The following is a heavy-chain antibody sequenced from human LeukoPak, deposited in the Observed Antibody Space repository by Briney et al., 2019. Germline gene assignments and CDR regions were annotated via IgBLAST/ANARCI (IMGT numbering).Heavy chain of an antibody. D-gene: IGHD6-13*01. CDR1: GFSFSNYV. J-gene: IGHJ4*02. V-gene: IGHV3-23*01. Sequence: KTGGSLRLSCAASGFSFSNYVMSWVRQTPGKGLEWVSVISTSGAGTYYAEPVKGRFTISRDNSKNTVYLQMNSLRAEDTAVYHCAKDRLDGAAAEYWGQGTLVTVSS. CDR3: AKDRLDGAAAEY. CDR2: ISTSGAGT.